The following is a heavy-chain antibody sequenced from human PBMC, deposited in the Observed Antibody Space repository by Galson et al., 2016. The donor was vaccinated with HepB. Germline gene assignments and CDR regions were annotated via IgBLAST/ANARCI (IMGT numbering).Heavy chain of an antibody. Sequence: SLRLSCAASGFTFSSHGMHWVRQTPGGRLEWLSYITSNGANIYYADPLKGRFTVSRDNAKKSLYLQMNSLRDEDTAVYYCARGPFRNWFDPWGQGTLVTVSS. CDR2: ITSNGANI. CDR1: GFTFSSHG. V-gene: IGHV3-48*02. J-gene: IGHJ5*02. CDR3: ARGPFRNWFDP.